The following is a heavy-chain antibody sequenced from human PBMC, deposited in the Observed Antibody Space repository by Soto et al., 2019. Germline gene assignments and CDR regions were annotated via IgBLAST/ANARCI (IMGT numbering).Heavy chain of an antibody. CDR1: GFTFSSYA. CDR2: ISGSGGST. V-gene: IGHV3-23*01. J-gene: IGHJ4*02. Sequence: GGSLRLSCAASGFTFSSYAMSWVRQAPGKGLEWVSAISGSGGSTYYADSVKGRFTISRDNSQNTLYLQMNSLRGEDTAVYYCAKDHSSSWYLAPNYFDYWGQGTLVTVSS. CDR3: AKDHSSSWYLAPNYFDY. D-gene: IGHD6-13*01.